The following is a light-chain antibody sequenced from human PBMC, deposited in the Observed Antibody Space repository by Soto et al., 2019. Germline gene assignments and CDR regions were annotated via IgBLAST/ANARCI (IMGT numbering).Light chain of an antibody. V-gene: IGKV3-11*01. CDR2: DAS. J-gene: IGKJ1*01. CDR1: QSVSYY. Sequence: EIVLTQSPGTLSLSPGERATLSCRASQSVSYYLAWYQQKPGQAPRLLIYDASSRATGVPDRFSGSGSGTDFTLTISSLEPEDFAVYYCQQRNNWTFGQGTKVDIK. CDR3: QQRNNWT.